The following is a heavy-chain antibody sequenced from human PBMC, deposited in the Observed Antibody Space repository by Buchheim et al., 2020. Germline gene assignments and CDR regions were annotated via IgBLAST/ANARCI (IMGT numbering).Heavy chain of an antibody. CDR1: GVSISSGDYY. CDR3: ARDYYDFWSGTYGRGWFDP. D-gene: IGHD3-3*01. CDR2: VYASGST. V-gene: IGHV4-61*02. Sequence: QAQLQESGPGLVKASQTLSLTCTVSGVSISSGDYYWSWIRQPAGEGLEWIGRVYASGSTDYNPSLRSRLTIPIDTPMNHSSLKLDSVTAADTAVYYCARDYYDFWSGTYGRGWFDPWGQGT. J-gene: IGHJ5*02.